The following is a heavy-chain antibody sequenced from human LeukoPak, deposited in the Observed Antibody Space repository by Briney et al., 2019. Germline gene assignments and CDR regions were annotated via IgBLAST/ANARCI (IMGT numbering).Heavy chain of an antibody. Sequence: PGRSLRLSCAASGFTFDDYAMHWVRQAPGKGLEWVSGISWNSGSIGYADSVKGRFTISRDNAKNSLYLQMNSLRAEDMALYYCAKDIVRFREFLAAFDIWGQGTMVTVSS. J-gene: IGHJ3*02. CDR3: AKDIVRFREFLAAFDI. CDR1: GFTFDDYA. CDR2: ISWNSGSI. D-gene: IGHD3-10*01. V-gene: IGHV3-9*03.